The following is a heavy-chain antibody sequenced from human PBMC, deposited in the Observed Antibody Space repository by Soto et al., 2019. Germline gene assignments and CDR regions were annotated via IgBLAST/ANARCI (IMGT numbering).Heavy chain of an antibody. D-gene: IGHD2-15*01. CDR1: GYTFARYG. CDR2: INAGNGNT. J-gene: IGHJ4*02. CDR3: ATLPPGSDY. V-gene: IGHV1-3*01. Sequence: GASGKVCCEASGYTFARYGMQWVRQAPGQRLEWMGWINAGNGNTKYSQKFQGRVTITRDTSASTAYMELSSLRSEDTAVYCCATLPPGSDYRGQRTLVPVSS.